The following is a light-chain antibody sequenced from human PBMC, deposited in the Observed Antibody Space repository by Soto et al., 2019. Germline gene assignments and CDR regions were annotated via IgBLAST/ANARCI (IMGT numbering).Light chain of an antibody. CDR1: QDINTY. Sequence: DIQMTQSPSSLSASVGDRVTITCQASQDINTYLNWYQQKPGKAPKLLIYDASKLETGVPSRFSGGGSGTDFTLTVTSLQPEDIATYFCQHYLLLTFGGGTKVEL. J-gene: IGKJ4*01. CDR2: DAS. V-gene: IGKV1-33*01. CDR3: QHYLLLT.